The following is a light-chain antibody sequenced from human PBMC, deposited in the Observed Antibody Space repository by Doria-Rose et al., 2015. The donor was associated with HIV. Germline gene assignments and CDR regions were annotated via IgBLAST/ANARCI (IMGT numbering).Light chain of an antibody. CDR2: AAS. J-gene: IGKJ4*01. CDR3: QQSYRTPLT. Sequence: DIQMTQSPSSLSASIGDRVTITCRASQSISTYLNWYQQKPGKAPKLLIYAASTLQTGVPSRFSGSGSGTDFTLTVSSLQPEDFATYCCQQSYRTPLTFGGGTKVDIK. CDR1: QSISTY. V-gene: IGKV1-39*01.